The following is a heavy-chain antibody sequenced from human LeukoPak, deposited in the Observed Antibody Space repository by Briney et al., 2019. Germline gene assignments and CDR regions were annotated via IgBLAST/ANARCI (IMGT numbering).Heavy chain of an antibody. CDR3: ARADPYCIGGSCSSFAY. CDR1: GFTFSSYA. Sequence: PLRLSCAASGFTFSSYAMHWVRQAPGKGLEWVAVISYDGSNKYYADSVKGRFTISRDNSKNTLYLQMNSLRAEDTAVYYCARADPYCIGGSCSSFAYWGQGTLVTVSS. V-gene: IGHV3-30-3*01. D-gene: IGHD2-15*01. CDR2: ISYDGSNK. J-gene: IGHJ4*02.